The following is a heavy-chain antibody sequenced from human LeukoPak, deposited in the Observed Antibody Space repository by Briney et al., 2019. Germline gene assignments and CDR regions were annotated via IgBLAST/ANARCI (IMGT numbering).Heavy chain of an antibody. D-gene: IGHD6-13*01. CDR1: GFTFSSYA. CDR2: ISGSGGST. V-gene: IGHV3-23*01. CDR3: AKDRDSSSWYATNWFDP. J-gene: IGHJ5*02. Sequence: PGGSLRLSCAASGFTFSSYAMSWVRQAPGKGLEWVSAISGSGGSTYYADSVKGRFTISRDNSRNTLYLQMNSLRAEDTAVYYCAKDRDSSSWYATNWFDPWGQGTLVTVSS.